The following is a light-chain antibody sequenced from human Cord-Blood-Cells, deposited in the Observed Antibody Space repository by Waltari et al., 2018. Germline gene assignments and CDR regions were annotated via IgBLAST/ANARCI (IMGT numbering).Light chain of an antibody. CDR1: QSVLYSSNNKNY. Sequence: EIVMTQSPDSLAVPLGERATINCKSSQSVLYSSNNKNYLAWYQQKPGQPPKLLIYGASTRESGVPDRFSGSGSGTDFTLTISSLQAEDVAVYYCQQYYSTPYTFGQGTKLEIK. CDR3: QQYYSTPYT. J-gene: IGKJ2*01. CDR2: GAS. V-gene: IGKV4-1*01.